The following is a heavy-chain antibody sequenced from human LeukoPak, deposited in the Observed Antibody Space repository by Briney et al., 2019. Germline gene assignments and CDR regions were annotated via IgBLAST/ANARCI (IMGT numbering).Heavy chain of an antibody. CDR3: ARDTSRIWSGYYSVAFDI. D-gene: IGHD3-3*01. J-gene: IGHJ3*02. CDR2: IYHSGST. CDR1: GGSISSSNW. Sequence: PSETLSLTCAVSGGSISSSNWWSWVRQPPGKGLEWIGEIYHSGSTNYNPSLKSRVTISVDKSKNQFSLKLSSVTAADTAMYYCARDTSRIWSGYYSVAFDIWGQGTMVTVSS. V-gene: IGHV4-4*02.